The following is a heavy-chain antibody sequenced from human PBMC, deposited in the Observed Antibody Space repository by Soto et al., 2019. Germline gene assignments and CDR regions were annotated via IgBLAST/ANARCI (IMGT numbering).Heavy chain of an antibody. CDR2: ISPYNGHT. D-gene: IGHD3-10*01. J-gene: IGHJ4*02. V-gene: IGHV1-18*01. Sequence: QVHLVQSGAEVKKPGVSVKVSCKASGYTFTNYGISWVRQAPGQGLEWMGWISPYNGHTHYTQRFQGRVTMTTDTSTTTTFMELRSLSSDDTAVYYCAREDFGDKIDYWGQGTLVAVSS. CDR1: GYTFTNYG. CDR3: AREDFGDKIDY.